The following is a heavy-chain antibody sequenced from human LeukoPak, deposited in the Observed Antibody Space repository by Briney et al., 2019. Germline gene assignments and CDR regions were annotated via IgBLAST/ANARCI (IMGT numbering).Heavy chain of an antibody. CDR2: INHSGST. Sequence: SETLSLTCAVYGGSFSGYYWSWIRQPPGKGLEWIGEINHSGSTNYNPSLKSRVTISVDTSKNQFSLKLSSVTAADTAVYYCANSGWYHYWGQGTLVTVSS. CDR3: ANSGWYHY. D-gene: IGHD6-19*01. CDR1: GGSFSGYY. V-gene: IGHV4-34*01. J-gene: IGHJ4*02.